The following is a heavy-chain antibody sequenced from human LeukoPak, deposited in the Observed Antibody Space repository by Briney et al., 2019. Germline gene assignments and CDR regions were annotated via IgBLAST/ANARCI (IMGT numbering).Heavy chain of an antibody. J-gene: IGHJ3*02. CDR1: GFTFSSYT. Sequence: GGSLRLSCAASGFTFSSYTMNWVRQAPGKGLEWVSSISISSRYIYYADSVKGRFTISRDNVKTSLYLQMNSLRAEDTAVYYCAPLGVLISGYRAFDIWGQGTMVTVSS. CDR3: APLGVLISGYRAFDI. D-gene: IGHD3-3*01. CDR2: ISISSRYI. V-gene: IGHV3-21*01.